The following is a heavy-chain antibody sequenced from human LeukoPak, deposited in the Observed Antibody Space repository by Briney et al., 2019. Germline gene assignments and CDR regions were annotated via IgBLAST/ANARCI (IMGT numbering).Heavy chain of an antibody. CDR2: IYHSGST. J-gene: IGHJ4*02. D-gene: IGHD4-17*01. Sequence: PSETLSLTCALSGYSISSGYYWGWIRQPPGKGLEWIGSIYHSGSTYCNASLKSRVTISLDTSKNQFSLKLISVTAADTAVYYCARASFPGDPPYYWGQGTLVTASS. CDR1: GYSISSGYY. V-gene: IGHV4-38-2*01. CDR3: ARASFPGDPPYY.